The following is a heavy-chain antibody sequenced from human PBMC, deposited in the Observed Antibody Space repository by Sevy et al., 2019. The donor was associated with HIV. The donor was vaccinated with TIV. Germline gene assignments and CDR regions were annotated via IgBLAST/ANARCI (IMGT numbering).Heavy chain of an antibody. CDR1: GASMRSGTYY. CDR2: IYYTGST. J-gene: IGHJ5*02. D-gene: IGHD5-12*01. V-gene: IGHV4-31*03. Sequence: SENLSLTCTVSGASMRSGTYYWSWIRQHPGKGLEWIGYIYYTGSTYYNPSLKSRVIISLDASKNQFSLKLSSVTAADTAVYYCARGRLIVARERWFDPWGQGTLVIVSS. CDR3: ARGRLIVARERWFDP.